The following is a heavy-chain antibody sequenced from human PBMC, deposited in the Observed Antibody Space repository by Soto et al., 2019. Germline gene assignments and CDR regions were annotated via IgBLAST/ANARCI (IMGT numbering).Heavy chain of an antibody. CDR2: IFWKSGGV. Sequence: EVQLVESGGGLVQPGRSLTLSCVASGSTFHDYAMHWVRQTPGKGLEWVSGIFWKSGGVGYADSVKGRFTVSRDNTKNSLYLPMNSLRPEDTALYYCGADLRPGGLDSWGQGTLVIVSS. J-gene: IGHJ1*01. CDR1: GSTFHDYA. D-gene: IGHD2-21*01. CDR3: GADLRPGGLDS. V-gene: IGHV3-9*01.